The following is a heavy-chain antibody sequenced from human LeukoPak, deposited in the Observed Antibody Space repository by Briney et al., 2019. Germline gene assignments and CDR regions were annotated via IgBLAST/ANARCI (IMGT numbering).Heavy chain of an antibody. CDR3: ARQSSSSYYYYYMDV. J-gene: IGHJ6*03. V-gene: IGHV4-30-4*01. CDR1: GGSIGSGDYY. D-gene: IGHD6-6*01. Sequence: PSETLSLTCTVSGGSIGSGDYYWSWIRQSPGKGLEWIGYIHHSGSTWYNPSLKSRLTISVGTSKNQFSLKLSSVTAADTAVYYCARQSSSSYYYYYMDVWGKGTTVTVSS. CDR2: IHHSGST.